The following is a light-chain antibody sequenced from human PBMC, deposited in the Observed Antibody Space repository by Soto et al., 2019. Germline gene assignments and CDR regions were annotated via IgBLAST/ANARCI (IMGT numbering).Light chain of an antibody. CDR3: QHRKNWPPGAA. CDR2: DAS. CDR1: QSINSY. J-gene: IGKJ4*01. V-gene: IGKV3-11*01. Sequence: EIVLTQFPATLSLSPGERATLSCRASQSINSYLAWYQQKPGQAPRLLIYDASNRAAGIPARFSGSGSGADVTLTISSLEPEDFAVYDCQHRKNWPPGAAFGGGTKVEIK.